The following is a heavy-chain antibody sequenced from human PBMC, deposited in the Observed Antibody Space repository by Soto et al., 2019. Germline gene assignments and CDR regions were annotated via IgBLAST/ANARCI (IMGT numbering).Heavy chain of an antibody. D-gene: IGHD3-3*01. CDR3: ASLSDSRPFGGMDV. V-gene: IGHV4-31*03. CDR1: GGSISSGGYY. CDR2: IYYSGST. Sequence: PSETLSLTCTVSGGSISSGGYYWSWIRQHPGKGLEWIGYIYYSGSTYYNPSLKSRVTISVDTSKNQFSLKLSSVTAADTAVYYCASLSDSRPFGGMDVWGQGTTVTVSS. J-gene: IGHJ6*02.